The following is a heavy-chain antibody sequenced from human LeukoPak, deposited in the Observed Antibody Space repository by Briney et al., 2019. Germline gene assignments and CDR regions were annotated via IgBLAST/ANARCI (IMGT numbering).Heavy chain of an antibody. CDR3: AKGEARIAARPSDY. Sequence: GGSLRLSCAASGFTFSSYAMSWVRQAPRKGLEWVSAISGSGGSTYYADSVKGRFTISRDNSKNTLYLQMNSLRAEDTAVYYCAKGEARIAARPSDYWGQGTLVTVSS. CDR2: ISGSGGST. V-gene: IGHV3-23*01. CDR1: GFTFSSYA. D-gene: IGHD6-6*01. J-gene: IGHJ4*02.